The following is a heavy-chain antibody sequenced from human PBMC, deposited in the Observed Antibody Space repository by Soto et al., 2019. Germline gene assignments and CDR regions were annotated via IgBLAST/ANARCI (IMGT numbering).Heavy chain of an antibody. CDR3: ATSAATDEPYFDY. D-gene: IGHD6-13*01. V-gene: IGHV4-30-4*01. J-gene: IGHJ4*02. CDR2: IYYSGST. Sequence: PSETLSLTCTVSGGSISSGDYYWSWIRQPPGKGLEWIGYIYYSGSTYYNPSLKSRVTISVDTSKNQFSLKLSSVTAADTAVYYCATSAATDEPYFDYWGQGTLVTVSS. CDR1: GGSISSGDYY.